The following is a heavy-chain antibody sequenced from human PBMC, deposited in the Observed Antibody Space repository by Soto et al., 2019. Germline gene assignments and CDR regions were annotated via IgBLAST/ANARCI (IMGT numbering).Heavy chain of an antibody. Sequence: QVQLVQSGAEVKKPGASVKVSCKASGYTFTSYYMHWVRQAPGQGLEWMGIIDPSGGSTSYAQKYQDRVTMTRDTPTSTVYMKLSSLRSEDTAVYYCARTTTTMVRGHVRSASAYYYYYYGMDVWGQVTTVTVSS. D-gene: IGHD3-10*01. CDR1: GYTFTSYY. J-gene: IGHJ6*02. V-gene: IGHV1-46*01. CDR3: ARTTTTMVRGHVRSASAYYYYYYGMDV. CDR2: IDPSGGST.